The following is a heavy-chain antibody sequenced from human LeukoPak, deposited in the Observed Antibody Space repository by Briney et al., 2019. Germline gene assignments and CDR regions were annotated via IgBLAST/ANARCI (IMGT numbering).Heavy chain of an antibody. J-gene: IGHJ6*03. CDR3: ARGGEPLLYYMDV. Sequence: GGSLRLSCAASGFTFSSYGMHWVRQAPGKGLEWVSYISSSGSTIYYADSVKGRFTISRDNSKNTLYLQMNSLRAEDTAVYYCARGGEPLLYYMDVWGKGSTVTVSS. CDR1: GFTFSSYG. V-gene: IGHV3-48*01. D-gene: IGHD1-14*01. CDR2: ISSSGSTI.